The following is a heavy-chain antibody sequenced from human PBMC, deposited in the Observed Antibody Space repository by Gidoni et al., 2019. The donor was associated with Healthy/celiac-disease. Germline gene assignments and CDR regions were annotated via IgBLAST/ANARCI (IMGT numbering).Heavy chain of an antibody. CDR1: GFTFSRYG. CDR3: AKDPTWGCSGGSCYGHLDY. D-gene: IGHD2-15*01. CDR2: ISYDGSNK. Sequence: QVQLVESGGGVVQPGRSLRLSCAASGFTFSRYGMHWVRQAPGKGLEWVAVISYDGSNKYYADSVKGRFTISRDNSKNTLYLQMNSLRAEDTAVYYCAKDPTWGCSGGSCYGHLDYWGQGTLVTVSS. V-gene: IGHV3-30*18. J-gene: IGHJ4*02.